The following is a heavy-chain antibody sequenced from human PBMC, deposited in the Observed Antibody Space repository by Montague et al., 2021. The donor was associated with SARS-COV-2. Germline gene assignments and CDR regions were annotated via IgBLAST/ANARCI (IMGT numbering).Heavy chain of an antibody. Sequence: FLSLSCSASGFTFSSYAMHWVRQAPGKGLEWVAVISYDGSNKYYADSVKGRFTISRDNSKNTLYLQMNSLRAEDTAVYYCACSLLWSIDYWGQGTLVTVSS. CDR1: GFTFSSYA. V-gene: IGHV3-30-3*01. J-gene: IGHJ4*02. CDR3: ACSLLWSIDY. D-gene: IGHD3-10*01. CDR2: ISYDGSNK.